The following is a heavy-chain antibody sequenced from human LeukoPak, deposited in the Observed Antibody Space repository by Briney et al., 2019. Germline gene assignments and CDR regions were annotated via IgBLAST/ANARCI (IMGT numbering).Heavy chain of an antibody. CDR3: YILTGYAPYLDY. D-gene: IGHD3-9*01. J-gene: IGHJ4*02. CDR1: GFTFSSYS. Sequence: GGSLRLSCAASGFTFSSYSMTWVRQAPGKGLEWVSSIGGTGVSTYYADSVKGRFTFSRDNSKNTLYLQMNSLRAEDTAVYYCYILTGYAPYLDYWGQGTLVTVSS. V-gene: IGHV3-23*01. CDR2: IGGTGVST.